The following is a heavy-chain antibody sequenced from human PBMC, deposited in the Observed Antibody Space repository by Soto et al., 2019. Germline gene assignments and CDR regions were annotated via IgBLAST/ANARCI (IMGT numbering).Heavy chain of an antibody. CDR2: ISPGSRYP. V-gene: IGHV3-11*06. CDR1: GFTFGDSY. CDR3: VRGGGGGLFDP. D-gene: IGHD2-15*01. Sequence: GGSLRLSCAGSGFTFGDSYMSWIRQAPGKGLEWLSYISPGSRYPAYADSVKGRSTISRDNARRLLFLQMTSLTAEDTAMYYCVRGGGGGLFDPWGQGTMVTVSS. J-gene: IGHJ5*02.